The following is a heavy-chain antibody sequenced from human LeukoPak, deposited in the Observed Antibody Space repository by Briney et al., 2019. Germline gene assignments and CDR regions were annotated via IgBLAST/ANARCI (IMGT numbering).Heavy chain of an antibody. CDR2: IYYSGST. CDR1: GGSISSYY. D-gene: IGHD2-15*01. CDR3: ARASPGFSRIPYYYYYYYMDV. V-gene: IGHV4-59*01. Sequence: SETLSLTCTVSGGSISSYYWSWIRQPPGKGLEWIGYIYYSGSTNYNPSLKSRVTISVDTSKNQFSLKLSSVTAADTAVYYCARASPGFSRIPYYYYYYYMDVWGKGTTVTVSS. J-gene: IGHJ6*03.